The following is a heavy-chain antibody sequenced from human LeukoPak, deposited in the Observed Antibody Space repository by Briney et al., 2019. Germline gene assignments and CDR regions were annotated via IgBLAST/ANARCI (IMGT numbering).Heavy chain of an antibody. V-gene: IGHV3-21*01. CDR3: ARDRVGAPSNFDY. CDR2: ISSSSSYI. CDR1: GFTFSSYS. J-gene: IGHJ4*02. Sequence: GGSLRLSCAASGFTFSSYSMNWVRQAPGKGLEWVSSISSSSSYIYYADSVKGRFTISRDNAKNSLYLQMNSLRAEDTAVYYCARDRVGAPSNFDYWGQGTLVTVSS. D-gene: IGHD1-26*01.